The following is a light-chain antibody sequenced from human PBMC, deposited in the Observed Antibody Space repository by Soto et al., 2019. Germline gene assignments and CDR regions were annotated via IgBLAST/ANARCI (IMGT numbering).Light chain of an antibody. CDR1: QSVSY. V-gene: IGKV3-11*01. CDR3: QQRSNWL. CDR2: DAS. Sequence: EMVLTQSPATLSLSPGERATLSCRASQSVSYLAWYQQKPGQAPRLLIYDASNRATGIPARFSGSGSGTDFTLTISNLEPEDSAVYYCQQRSNWLFGPGTKVDIK. J-gene: IGKJ3*01.